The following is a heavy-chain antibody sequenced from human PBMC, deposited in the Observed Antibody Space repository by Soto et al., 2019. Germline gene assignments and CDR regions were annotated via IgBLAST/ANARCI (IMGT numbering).Heavy chain of an antibody. D-gene: IGHD5-12*01. J-gene: IGHJ6*02. Sequence: QVQLQESGPGLVKPSQTLSLTCTVSGASISSGGYYWSWIRQHPGKGLEWIVYIYYSVSTFYNPSLKSLVTISVDTSKNQSSRKLSSVTAADTSVYYCAAWCEGCRGFSYYGMDVWGQGTTVTVSS. CDR1: GASISSGGYY. CDR2: IYYSVST. CDR3: AAWCEGCRGFSYYGMDV. V-gene: IGHV4-31*01.